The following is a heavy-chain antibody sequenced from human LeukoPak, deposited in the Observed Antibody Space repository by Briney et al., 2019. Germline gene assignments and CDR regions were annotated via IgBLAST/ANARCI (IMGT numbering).Heavy chain of an antibody. V-gene: IGHV3-7*03. D-gene: IGHD3-16*01. J-gene: IGHJ6*02. CDR2: INHNGNVN. CDR1: GFTVSSYW. CDR3: ARGGGLGV. Sequence: GGSLRLSCAASGFTVSSYWMNWARQAPGKGLEWVASINHNGNVNYYVDSVKGRFTISRDNAKNSLYLQMSNLRAEDTAVYFCARGGGLGVWGQGATVTVSS.